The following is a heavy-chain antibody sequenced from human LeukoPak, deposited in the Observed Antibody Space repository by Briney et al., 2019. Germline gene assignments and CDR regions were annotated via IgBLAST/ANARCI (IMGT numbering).Heavy chain of an antibody. Sequence: GESLKISFKGSGYRFTSYWIGWVRQMPGKGLEWMGIIYPGDSDTRYSPSFQGQVTISADKSIRTAYLQWSSLKASDTPLYYCARQDQAGNMNWFAPWGQGTLVPVPS. CDR3: ARQDQAGNMNWFAP. D-gene: IGHD1-1*01. J-gene: IGHJ5*02. V-gene: IGHV5-51*01. CDR1: GYRFTSYW. CDR2: IYPGDSDT.